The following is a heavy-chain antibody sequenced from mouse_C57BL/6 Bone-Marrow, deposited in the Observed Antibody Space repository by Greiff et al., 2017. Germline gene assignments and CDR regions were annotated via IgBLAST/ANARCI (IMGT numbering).Heavy chain of an antibody. CDR3: ARLRYYGSYWYFDV. Sequence: VQLQQSGPELVKPGASVKISCKASGYSFTGYYMNWVKQSPEKSLEWIGEINPSTGGTTNNQKFKAKATLTVDKSSSTAYMQLKSLTSEDSAVYYCARLRYYGSYWYFDVWGTGTTVTVSS. CDR2: INPSTGGT. J-gene: IGHJ1*03. CDR1: GYSFTGYY. V-gene: IGHV1-42*01. D-gene: IGHD1-1*01.